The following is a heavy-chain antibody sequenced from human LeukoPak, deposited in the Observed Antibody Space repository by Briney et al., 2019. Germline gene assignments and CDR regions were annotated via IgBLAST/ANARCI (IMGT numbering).Heavy chain of an antibody. Sequence: PGGSLRLSCAASGLTFAKYWMHWVRQAPGKGMVWVSRVNGDGTGTTYADSVRGRFTISIDNAKNTVYLQMNSLRAEDTAVYYSATGLGFYYDYWGQGTRVTVSS. CDR2: VNGDGTGT. CDR1: GLTFAKYW. J-gene: IGHJ4*02. V-gene: IGHV3-74*03. D-gene: IGHD2/OR15-2a*01. CDR3: ATGLGFYYDY.